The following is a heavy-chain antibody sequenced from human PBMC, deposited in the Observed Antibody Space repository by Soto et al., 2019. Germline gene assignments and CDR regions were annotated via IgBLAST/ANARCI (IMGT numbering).Heavy chain of an antibody. CDR2: ISGSGGST. CDR3: ATSRGYKFFSFDY. Sequence: EVQLLESGGGLVQPGGSLRLSCAASGFTFSSYAMSWVRQAPGKGLEWVSAISGSGGSTYYADSVKGRFTISGDNSKNTLYLQMNSLRAEDTAVYYCATSRGYKFFSFDYWGQGTLVTVSS. CDR1: GFTFSSYA. V-gene: IGHV3-23*01. J-gene: IGHJ4*02. D-gene: IGHD3-10*01.